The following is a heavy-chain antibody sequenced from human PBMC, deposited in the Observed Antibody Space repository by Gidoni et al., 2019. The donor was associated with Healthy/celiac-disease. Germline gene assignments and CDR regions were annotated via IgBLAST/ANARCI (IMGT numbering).Heavy chain of an antibody. CDR2: IWYDGSNK. CDR1: GFTFSSYG. D-gene: IGHD6-13*01. Sequence: QVQLVESGGGVVQPGRSLRLSCAASGFTFSSYGMHWVRQAPGKGLEWVAVIWYDGSNKYYADSVKGRFTISRDNSKNTLYLQMNSLRAEDTAVYYCARDQLAAAGVQGYWGQGTLVTVSS. V-gene: IGHV3-33*01. J-gene: IGHJ4*02. CDR3: ARDQLAAAGVQGY.